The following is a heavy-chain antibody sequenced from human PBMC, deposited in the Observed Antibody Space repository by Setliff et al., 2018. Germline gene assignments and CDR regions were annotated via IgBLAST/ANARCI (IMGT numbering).Heavy chain of an antibody. CDR3: VKGTLPYCTGPTCYPLDH. Sequence: GGSLRLSCAASGFTFRSYSMKWVRQAPGKGLEWVSYISSSSSTVCYADSVKGRFTISRDNADNTLYLQMNSLRDADTAIYYCVKGTLPYCTGPTCYPLDHWGQGTLVTVSS. CDR1: GFTFRSYS. V-gene: IGHV3-48*02. J-gene: IGHJ4*02. D-gene: IGHD2-8*02. CDR2: ISSSSSTV.